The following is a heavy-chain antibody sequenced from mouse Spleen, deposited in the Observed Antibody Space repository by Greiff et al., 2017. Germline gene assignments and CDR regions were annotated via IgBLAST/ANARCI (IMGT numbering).Heavy chain of an antibody. CDR3: ARSTVVDYYAMDY. CDR1: GYAFSSYW. J-gene: IGHJ4*01. V-gene: IGHV1-80*01. Sequence: VQLKESGAELVKPGASVKISCEASGYAFSSYWMNWVKQRPGKGLEWIGQIYPGDGDTNYNGKFKGKATLTADKSSSTAYMQLSSLTSEDSAVYFCARSTVVDYYAMDYWGQGTSVTVSS. D-gene: IGHD1-1*01. CDR2: IYPGDGDT.